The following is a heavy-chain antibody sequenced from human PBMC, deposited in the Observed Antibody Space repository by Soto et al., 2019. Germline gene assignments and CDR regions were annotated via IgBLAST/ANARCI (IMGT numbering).Heavy chain of an antibody. V-gene: IGHV3-7*01. CDR3: AGGLGSSGWYSPWDAFDI. Sequence: EVPLVESGGGLVQPGGSLRLSCAVSGFTFSDYWMSWVRQAPGKGLEWAANIKQDGNEKYYVDSVKGRFTISGDSAKTSLYRQMNSLRAEDTAVYYCAGGLGSSGWYSPWDAFDIWGQGRMVTVSS. CDR2: IKQDGNEK. D-gene: IGHD6-19*01. CDR1: GFTFSDYW. J-gene: IGHJ3*02.